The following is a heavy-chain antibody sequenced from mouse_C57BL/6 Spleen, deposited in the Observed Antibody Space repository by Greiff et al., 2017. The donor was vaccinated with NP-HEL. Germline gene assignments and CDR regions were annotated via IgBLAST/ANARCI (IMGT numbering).Heavy chain of an antibody. CDR2: IDPSDSYT. D-gene: IGHD2-3*01. CDR3: ARRGFYDYYAMDY. V-gene: IGHV1-59*01. CDR1: GYTFTSYW. Sequence: QVQLQQPGAELVRPGTSVKLSCKASGYTFTSYWMHWVKQRPGQGLEWIGVIDPSDSYTNYNQKFKGKATLTVDTSSSTAYMQLSSLTSEDSAVYYCARRGFYDYYAMDYWGQGTSVTVSS. J-gene: IGHJ4*01.